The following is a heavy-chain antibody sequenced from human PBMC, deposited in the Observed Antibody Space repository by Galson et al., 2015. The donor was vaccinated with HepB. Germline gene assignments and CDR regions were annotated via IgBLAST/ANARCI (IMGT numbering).Heavy chain of an antibody. CDR3: ARDLGVGATTGDAFDI. CDR1: GYTFTGYY. CDR2: INPNSGGT. Sequence: SVKVSCKASGYTFTGYYMHWVRQAPGQGLEWMGWINPNSGGTNYAQKFQGWVTMTRDTSISTAYMELSRLRSDDTAVYYCARDLGVGATTGDAFDIWGQGTMVTVSS. J-gene: IGHJ3*02. D-gene: IGHD1-26*01. V-gene: IGHV1-2*04.